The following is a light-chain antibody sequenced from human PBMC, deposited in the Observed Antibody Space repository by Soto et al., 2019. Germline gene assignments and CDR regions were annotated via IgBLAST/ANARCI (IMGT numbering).Light chain of an antibody. Sequence: DIQMTQSPSTLSASVGDRVTITCRASQSISSWLAWYQQKPGKAPKLLIYDASSLESGVPSRYSGSGSGTEFTLTICSLQPDDFSTYSCQQYNSYSPGFGQGTNVEIK. CDR1: QSISSW. CDR2: DAS. CDR3: QQYNSYSPG. V-gene: IGKV1-5*01. J-gene: IGKJ1*01.